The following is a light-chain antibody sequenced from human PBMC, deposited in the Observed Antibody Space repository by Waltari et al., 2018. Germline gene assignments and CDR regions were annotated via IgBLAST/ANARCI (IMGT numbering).Light chain of an antibody. CDR2: GST. J-gene: IGLJ3*02. Sequence: QTVVTQEPSLTVSPGGTFTPTCPSSTGAVAGVFYPSWSQQRPGQAPRALIFGSTNKYSWTPARFSGSLLGGKAALTLSGAQPEDEADYYCLLHFGGDQLVFGGGTKLTVL. V-gene: IGLV7-43*01. CDR1: TGAVAGVFY. CDR3: LLHFGGDQLV.